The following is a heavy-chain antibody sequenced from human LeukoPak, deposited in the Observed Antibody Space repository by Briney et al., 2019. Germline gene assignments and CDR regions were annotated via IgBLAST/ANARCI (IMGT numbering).Heavy chain of an antibody. CDR2: LTYDGSDK. V-gene: IGHV3-30-3*01. J-gene: IGHJ4*02. Sequence: GGSLRLSCAASGFTFRNYAMHWVRQAPGKGLEWVATLTYDGSDKDYADSVKGRFTISRDNAKNSLYLQMNSLRAEDTAVYYCARETLVRGVNFDYWGQGTLVTVSS. CDR3: ARETLVRGVNFDY. D-gene: IGHD3-10*01. CDR1: GFTFRNYA.